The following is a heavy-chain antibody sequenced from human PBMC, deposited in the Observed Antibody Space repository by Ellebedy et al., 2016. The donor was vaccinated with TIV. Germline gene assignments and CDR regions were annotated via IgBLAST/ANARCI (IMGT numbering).Heavy chain of an antibody. Sequence: AASVKVSCKASGGTFSSYAIRWARQAPGQGLEWMGRLIPILGIANYAQKFQGRVTITADKSTSTAYMELSSLRSEDTAVYYCARDDAVVVVAAKVPTNNWFDPWGQGTLVTVSS. CDR2: LIPILGIA. CDR3: ARDDAVVVVAAKVPTNNWFDP. V-gene: IGHV1-69*04. D-gene: IGHD2-15*01. CDR1: GGTFSSYA. J-gene: IGHJ5*02.